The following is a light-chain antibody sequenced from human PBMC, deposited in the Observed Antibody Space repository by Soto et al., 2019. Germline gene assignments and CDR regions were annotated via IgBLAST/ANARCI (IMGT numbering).Light chain of an antibody. CDR3: QQSYSTPRT. J-gene: IGKJ1*01. V-gene: IGKV1-39*01. CDR2: AAS. CDR1: QSISSY. Sequence: DIQMTQSPSSLSASVGDRVTITCRASQSISSYLNWYQQKPGKAPKLLIYAASSLQSGVPSRFSGSGSGTDFTLIISSLQPEDFATYYCQQSYSTPRTFGQGTKGEIK.